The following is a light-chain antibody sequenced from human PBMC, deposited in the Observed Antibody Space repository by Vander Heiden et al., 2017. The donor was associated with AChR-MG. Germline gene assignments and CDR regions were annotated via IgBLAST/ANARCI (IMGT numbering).Light chain of an antibody. CDR1: KLGDKY. J-gene: IGLJ2*01. V-gene: IGLV3-1*01. CDR2: QGF. Sequence: SYELTQTPPIAVFPGQTASITCSGDKLGDKYACWYQQKPGQSPVLVIYQGFKRPSGIPERFSGSNSGNTATLTISGTQAMDEADYYCQAWDSSTVVVFGGGTKLTVL. CDR3: QAWDSSTVVV.